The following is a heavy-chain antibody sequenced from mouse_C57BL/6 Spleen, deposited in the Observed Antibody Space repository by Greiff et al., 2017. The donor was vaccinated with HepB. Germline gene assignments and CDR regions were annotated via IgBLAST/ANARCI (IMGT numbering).Heavy chain of an antibody. CDR1: GFNIKNTY. V-gene: IGHV14-3*01. CDR3: ARFFITTVVATEDGYFDV. CDR2: IDPANGNT. J-gene: IGHJ1*03. D-gene: IGHD1-1*01. Sequence: EVKLQESVAELVRPGASVKLSCTASGFNIKNTYMHWVKQRPEQGLEWIGRIDPANGNTKYAPKFQGKATITTDTSSKTAYLQLSSLTSEDTAIYYCARFFITTVVATEDGYFDVWGTGTTVTVSS.